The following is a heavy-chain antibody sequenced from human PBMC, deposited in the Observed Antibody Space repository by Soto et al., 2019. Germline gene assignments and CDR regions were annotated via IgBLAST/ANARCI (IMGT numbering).Heavy chain of an antibody. J-gene: IGHJ4*02. V-gene: IGHV3-23*01. CDR2: ISGSGGST. Sequence: GGSLRLCCAASGFTFSTYAMSWVRQAPGKGLEWVSAISGSGGSTYYADSVKGRFTISRDNSKNTLYLQMNSLRAEDTAVYYCAKDRGTFGGVILHNYFVYWGQRTLGTVFS. CDR1: GFTFSTYA. D-gene: IGHD3-16*02. CDR3: AKDRGTFGGVILHNYFVY.